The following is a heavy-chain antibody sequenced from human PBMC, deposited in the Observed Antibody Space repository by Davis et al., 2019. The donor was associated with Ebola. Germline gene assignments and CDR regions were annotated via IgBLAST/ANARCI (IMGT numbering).Heavy chain of an antibody. V-gene: IGHV1-18*01. Sequence: ASVKVSCKASGGTFSSYAISWVRQAPGQGLEWMGWISAYNGNTNYAQKLQGRVTMTTDTSTSTAYMELRSLRSEDTAVYYCARLWLTESFDYWGQGTLVTVSS. CDR2: ISAYNGNT. CDR3: ARLWLTESFDY. CDR1: GGTFSSYA. J-gene: IGHJ4*02. D-gene: IGHD5-12*01.